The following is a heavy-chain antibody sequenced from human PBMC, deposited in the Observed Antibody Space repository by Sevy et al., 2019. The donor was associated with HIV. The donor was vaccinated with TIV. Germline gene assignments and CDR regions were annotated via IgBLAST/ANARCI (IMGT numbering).Heavy chain of an antibody. CDR2: ISGSGTRT. V-gene: IGHV3-23*01. CDR1: GFSFDSYG. J-gene: IGHJ6*03. D-gene: IGHD3-22*01. CDR3: AKGGEGHYDPDEIAYYFYYYNMDV. Sequence: GGSLRLSCAVSGFSFDSYGMTWVRQAPGKGLEWVSAISGSGTRTYYADSVKGRFIISRDNSKNTLDLQMTSLRAEDTAIYYCAKGGEGHYDPDEIAYYFYYYNMDVWGKGTTVTVSS.